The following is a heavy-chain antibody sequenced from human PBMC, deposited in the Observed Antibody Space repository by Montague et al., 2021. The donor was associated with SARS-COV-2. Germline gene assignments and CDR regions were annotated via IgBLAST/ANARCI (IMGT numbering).Heavy chain of an antibody. D-gene: IGHD2-15*01. CDR2: IFYTGSK. CDR1: GGPTSNYY. Sequence: SETLSLTCSVSGGPTSNYYWIWIRQSPGKGLQWIGYIFYTGSKKFNPSLKTRVSMSLDASKNHFSLWLSAVTAADTARYYCARAQNICFIANCVNYFDLWGLGALVTVSS. CDR3: ARAQNICFIANCVNYFDL. J-gene: IGHJ4*02. V-gene: IGHV4-59*01.